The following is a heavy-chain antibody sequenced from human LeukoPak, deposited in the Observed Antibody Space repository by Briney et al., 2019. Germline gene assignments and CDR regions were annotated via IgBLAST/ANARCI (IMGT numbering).Heavy chain of an antibody. D-gene: IGHD6-19*01. CDR1: GFTFSTFR. J-gene: IGHJ4*02. CDR3: ARSSGWIIDF. Sequence: GGSLRLSCAASGFTFSTFRVNWVRQTPGKGLEWVANIKQDGSEKYYVDSVKGRFTISRDNAKNSLYLQMNSLRDEDTAVYYCARSSGWIIDFWGQGTLVTVSS. CDR2: IKQDGSEK. V-gene: IGHV3-7*01.